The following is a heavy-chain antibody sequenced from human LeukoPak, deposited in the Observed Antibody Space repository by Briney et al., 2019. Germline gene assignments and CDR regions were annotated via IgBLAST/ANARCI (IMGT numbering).Heavy chain of an antibody. CDR1: EFSVGSNY. J-gene: IGHJ6*03. CDR3: ARAYSMADLSGRRPMDV. V-gene: IGHV3-66*01. D-gene: IGHD5-24*01. CDR2: IYSGGST. Sequence: GSLRLSCAASEFSVGSNYMTWVRQAPGKGLEWVSLIYSGGSTYYADSVKGRFTISRDNAKNSLYLQMNSLRAEDTAVYYCARAYSMADLSGRRPMDVWGKGTTVTVSS.